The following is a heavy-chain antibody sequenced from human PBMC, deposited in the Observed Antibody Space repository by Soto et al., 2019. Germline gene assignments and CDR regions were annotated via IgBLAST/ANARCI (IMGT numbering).Heavy chain of an antibody. CDR1: GFTFRDYY. Sequence: QVQLVESGGGLVRPGGSLRLSCEASGFTFRDYYMTWFRQAPGKGLEWLSYIDSSTKYTNYADSVKGRFTISRDNAKNSLYLQMTGLRADDTAVYYCARAYYYAMDVWGQGTMVTVSS. CDR3: ARAYYYAMDV. CDR2: IDSSTKYT. J-gene: IGHJ6*01. V-gene: IGHV3-11*05.